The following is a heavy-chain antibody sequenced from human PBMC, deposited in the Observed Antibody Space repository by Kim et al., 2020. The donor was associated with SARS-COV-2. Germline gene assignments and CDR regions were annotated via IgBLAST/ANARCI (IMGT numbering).Heavy chain of an antibody. D-gene: IGHD6-13*01. V-gene: IGHV6-1*01. CDR2: N. J-gene: IGHJ4*02. Sequence: NDYAVPVKNRTTINPDTSTNQFSLQLNSVTPEDTAVYYCAREYSNSRVDYWGQGTLVTVSS. CDR3: AREYSNSRVDY.